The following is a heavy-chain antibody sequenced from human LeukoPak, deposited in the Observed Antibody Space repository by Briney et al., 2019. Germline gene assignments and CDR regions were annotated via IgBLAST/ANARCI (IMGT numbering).Heavy chain of an antibody. J-gene: IGHJ4*02. Sequence: ASVKVSCKASGYTFTSYYMHWVRQAPGQGLEWMGRIDPNSGGTNYAQKFQGRVTMTRDTSISTAYMELSRLRSDDTAVYYCATYYDFWSRYYTYYFDYWGQGTLSPSPQ. D-gene: IGHD3-3*01. CDR2: IDPNSGGT. CDR3: ATYYDFWSRYYTYYFDY. CDR1: GYTFTSYY. V-gene: IGHV1-2*06.